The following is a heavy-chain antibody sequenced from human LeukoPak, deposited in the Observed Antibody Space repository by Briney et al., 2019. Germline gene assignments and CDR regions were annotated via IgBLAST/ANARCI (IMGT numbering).Heavy chain of an antibody. D-gene: IGHD3-10*01. V-gene: IGHV3-11*04. CDR3: ASGSDPDYYFDY. Sequence: PGGSLRLSCAASGFTFSDYYMSWIRQAPGKGLEWVSYISSSGSTIYYADSVKGRFTISRDNAKNSLYLQMNSLRAEDTAVYFCASGSDPDYYFDYWGQGTLVTVSS. CDR1: GFTFSDYY. J-gene: IGHJ4*02. CDR2: ISSSGSTI.